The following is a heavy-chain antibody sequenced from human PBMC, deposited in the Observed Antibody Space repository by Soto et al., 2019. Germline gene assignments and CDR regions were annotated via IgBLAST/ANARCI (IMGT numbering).Heavy chain of an antibody. CDR1: SFRFSAYG. Sequence: QVKLVEFGGAVVQSGRSLRLSCTASSFRFSAYGMHWVRQAPGKGLEWVALISEDGTTQFVTDSVEGRFTISRDNSXNTLYQPRNRLRPEATAASYCVQGGYKTGRPPFAPWGHGTRVTVSS. CDR2: ISEDGTTQ. CDR3: VQGGYKTGRPPFAP. D-gene: IGHD6-25*01. V-gene: IGHV3-30*18. J-gene: IGHJ5*02.